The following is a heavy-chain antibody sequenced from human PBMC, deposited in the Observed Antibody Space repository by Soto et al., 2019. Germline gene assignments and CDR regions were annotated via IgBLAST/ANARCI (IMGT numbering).Heavy chain of an antibody. CDR2: IYYSGST. CDR1: GGSISSSSYY. CDR3: ASGSEYYFDY. V-gene: IGHV4-39*01. Sequence: SETLSLTCTVSGGSISSSSYYRGWIRQPPGKGLEWIGSIYYSGSTYYNPSLKSRVTISVDTSKNQFSLKLSSVTAADTAVYYCASGSEYYFDYWGQGTLVTVSS. J-gene: IGHJ4*02.